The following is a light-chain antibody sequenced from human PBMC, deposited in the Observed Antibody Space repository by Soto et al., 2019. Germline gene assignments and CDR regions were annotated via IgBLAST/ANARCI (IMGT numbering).Light chain of an antibody. J-gene: IGKJ4*01. V-gene: IGKV3-20*01. CDR1: QSISSNY. Sequence: EIVLTQSPGTLSLSPGERATLSCRASQSISSNYLAWYQQKLGQAPRLLIHVASSRATGIPDRFSGSGSGTDFTLTISRLEPEDYAVYYCQQYGILPLTFGGGTKVEIK. CDR2: VAS. CDR3: QQYGILPLT.